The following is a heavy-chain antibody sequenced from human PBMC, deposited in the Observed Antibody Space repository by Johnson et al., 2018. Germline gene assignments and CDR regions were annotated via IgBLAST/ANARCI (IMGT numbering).Heavy chain of an antibody. V-gene: IGHV3-49*03. Sequence: VQLVQSGGGLVQPGRSLRLSCTASGFTFGDYAMSWFRQAPGKGLEWVGFIRSKAYGGTTEYAASVKGRFTISRDDSKSITYLQMNSLKTEDTAVYYCTSAKSNHSYFDAFDIWGQGTMVTVSS. CDR3: TSAKSNHSYFDAFDI. J-gene: IGHJ3*02. CDR1: GFTFGDYA. D-gene: IGHD1-14*01. CDR2: IRSKAYGGTT.